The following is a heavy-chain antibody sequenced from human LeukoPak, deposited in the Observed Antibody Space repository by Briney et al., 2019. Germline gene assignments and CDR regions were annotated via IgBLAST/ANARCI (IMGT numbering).Heavy chain of an antibody. Sequence: ASVKVSCKASGYTFNSYAVNWVRQARGQGLEWMGWINTYTGNPTYAQDFTGRFVFSLDTPASTAYLQISSLKAEDSAVYYCARGGGYSGYEYLDYWGQGTLVTVSS. J-gene: IGHJ4*02. D-gene: IGHD5-12*01. CDR3: ARGGGYSGYEYLDY. CDR1: GYTFNSYA. CDR2: INTYTGNP. V-gene: IGHV7-4-1*02.